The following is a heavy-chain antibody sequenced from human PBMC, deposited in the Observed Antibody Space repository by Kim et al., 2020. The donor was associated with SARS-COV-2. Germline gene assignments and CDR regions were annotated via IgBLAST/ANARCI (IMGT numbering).Heavy chain of an antibody. Sequence: RYSTSLKSRLTITKDTSKNQVVLTMTNMDPVDTATYYCARVLPSYNWFDPWGQGTLVTVSS. V-gene: IGHV2-5*01. CDR3: ARVLPSYNWFDP. D-gene: IGHD1-26*01. J-gene: IGHJ5*02.